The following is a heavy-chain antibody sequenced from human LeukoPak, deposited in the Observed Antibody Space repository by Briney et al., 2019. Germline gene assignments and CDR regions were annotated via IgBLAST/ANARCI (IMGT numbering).Heavy chain of an antibody. D-gene: IGHD5-24*01. CDR3: ARARDGYNYYFDY. J-gene: IGHJ4*02. CDR1: GFTFSSYS. Sequence: PGGSLRLSCAASGFTFSSYSMNWVRQAPGKGLAWVSSISSSSSYIYYADSVKGRFTISRDNAKNSLYLQMNSLRAEDTAVYYCARARDGYNYYFDYWGQGTLVTVSS. V-gene: IGHV3-21*01. CDR2: ISSSSSYI.